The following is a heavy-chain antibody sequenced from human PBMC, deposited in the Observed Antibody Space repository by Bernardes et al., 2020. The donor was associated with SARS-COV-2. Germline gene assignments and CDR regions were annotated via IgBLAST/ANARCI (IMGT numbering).Heavy chain of an antibody. CDR3: ARDRTYSSVVWFDP. V-gene: IGHV1-2*02. D-gene: IGHD6-19*01. CDR2: INPNSGGT. Sequence: ASVKVSCKASGYTFTGYYMHWVRQAPGQGLEWMGWINPNSGGTNYAQKFQGRVTMTRDTSISTAYMELSRLRSDDTAVYYCARDRTYSSVVWFDPWGQGTLVTVSS. CDR1: GYTFTGYY. J-gene: IGHJ5*02.